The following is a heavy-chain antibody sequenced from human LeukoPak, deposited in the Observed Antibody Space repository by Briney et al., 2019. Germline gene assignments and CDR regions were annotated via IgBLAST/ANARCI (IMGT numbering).Heavy chain of an antibody. J-gene: IGHJ6*03. CDR1: GGSFSGYY. Sequence: PSETLSLTCAVYGGSFSGYYWSWIRQPPGKGLEWLGEINHSGSTNYNPSLKSRVTISVDTSKNQFSLKLSSVTAADTAVYYCERGTYSSGWSNYYYYMDVWGKGTTVTVSS. CDR2: INHSGST. CDR3: ERGTYSSGWSNYYYYMDV. D-gene: IGHD6-19*01. V-gene: IGHV4-34*01.